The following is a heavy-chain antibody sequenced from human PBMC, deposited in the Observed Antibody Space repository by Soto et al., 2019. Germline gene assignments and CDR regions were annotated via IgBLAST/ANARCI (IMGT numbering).Heavy chain of an antibody. D-gene: IGHD3-3*01. J-gene: IGHJ6*04. CDR3: ARVLTIFGGVIIQVAPLDV. CDR2: TSAYEGNT. Sequence: VAPVKVSRKASGYTFPSDGISWVRRAPGQGLDWMGWTSAYEGNTHYASTIQGRVTMTTDTSTSTAYIELRSLRSDDTAVYYCARVLTIFGGVIIQVAPLDVWAKGTSDPGSS. CDR1: GYTFPSDG. V-gene: IGHV1-18*01.